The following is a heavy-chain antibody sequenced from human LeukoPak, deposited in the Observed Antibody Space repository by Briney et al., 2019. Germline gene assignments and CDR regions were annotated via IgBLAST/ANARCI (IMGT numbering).Heavy chain of an antibody. CDR3: ASITFGGVLDY. J-gene: IGHJ4*02. D-gene: IGHD3-16*01. V-gene: IGHV4-34*01. CDR2: INRSGST. CDR1: GASFSDYY. Sequence: SKTLSLTCVVYGASFSDYYWTWIRQPPGKGLEWIGEINRSGSTNYNPSLKSRVTLSVDTSKKQFSLNLNSVTAADTAVYYCASITFGGVLDYWGQGTLVTVSS.